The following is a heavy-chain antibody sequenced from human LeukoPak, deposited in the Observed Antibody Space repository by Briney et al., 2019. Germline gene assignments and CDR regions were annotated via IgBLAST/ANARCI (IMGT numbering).Heavy chain of an antibody. CDR2: IDHSGSA. J-gene: IGHJ4*02. D-gene: IGHD3-16*01. CDR3: ASSSWGVFDY. Sequence: SETLSLTCAVYGGSFSGYYWSWIRQPPGKGLEWIGEIDHSGSANYNPSLKSRVTISVDTSKNQFSLKLSSVTAADTAVYYCASSSWGVFDYWGQGTLVTVSS. CDR1: GGSFSGYY. V-gene: IGHV4-34*01.